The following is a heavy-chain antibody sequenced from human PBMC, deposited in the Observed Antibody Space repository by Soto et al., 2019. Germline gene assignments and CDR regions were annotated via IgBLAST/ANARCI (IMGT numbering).Heavy chain of an antibody. J-gene: IGHJ6*02. V-gene: IGHV3-7*05. CDR2: IKQDGSEK. CDR3: ARDFRTAAAGTPYYYYYGMDV. Sequence: GGSLRLSCAASGFTFSSYWMSWVRQAPGKGLEWVANIKQDGSEKYYVDSVKGRFTISRDNAKNSLYLQMNSLRAEDTAVYYCARDFRTAAAGTPYYYYYGMDVWGQGTTVTVSS. D-gene: IGHD6-13*01. CDR1: GFTFSSYW.